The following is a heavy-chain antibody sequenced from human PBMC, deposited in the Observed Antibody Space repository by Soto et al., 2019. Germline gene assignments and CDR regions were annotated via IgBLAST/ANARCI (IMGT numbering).Heavy chain of an antibody. CDR2: IGNSTNTM. D-gene: IGHD6-19*01. CDR3: VGAGHSSY. J-gene: IGHJ4*02. V-gene: IGHV3-48*01. Sequence: EVQLVESGGGLVQPGGSLRLSCAASGFSFSRYSMNWVRKAPGKGLEWVSYIGNSTNTMYYADSVMGRFTITRDNAKNSLYLQLSRLRGGDTAVDYCVGAGHSSYWGQGTLVTVSS. CDR1: GFSFSRYS.